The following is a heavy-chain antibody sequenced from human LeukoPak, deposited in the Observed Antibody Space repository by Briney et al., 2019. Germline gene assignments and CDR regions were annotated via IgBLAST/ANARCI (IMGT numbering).Heavy chain of an antibody. CDR3: VRPGYCSTTSCLNWFDP. J-gene: IGHJ5*02. D-gene: IGHD2-2*01. CDR2: IYYSGNT. CDR1: DYSISSGYY. Sequence: PSETLSLTCVASDYSISSGYYWGWIRQPPGKGLEWIGSIYYSGNTYYNPSLKSRVTISVDTSKKQFSLKLSSVTAADTAMYYCVRPGYCSTTSCLNWFDPWGQGTLVTVSS. V-gene: IGHV4-38-2*01.